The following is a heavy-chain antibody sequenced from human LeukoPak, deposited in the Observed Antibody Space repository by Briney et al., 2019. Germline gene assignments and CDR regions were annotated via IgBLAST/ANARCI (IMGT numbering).Heavy chain of an antibody. J-gene: IGHJ1*01. Sequence: GGSLRLSCAASGFTFSSYAMSWVRQAPGKGLEWVSATSGSGGSTYYADSGKGRLTISRDNSKNTLYLQMTRLRAEDTAVYYCAKDPLKQVGARFTAEYFQHWGQGTLVTVSS. CDR1: GFTFSSYA. CDR3: AKDPLKQVGARFTAEYFQH. V-gene: IGHV3-23*01. CDR2: TSGSGGST. D-gene: IGHD1-26*01.